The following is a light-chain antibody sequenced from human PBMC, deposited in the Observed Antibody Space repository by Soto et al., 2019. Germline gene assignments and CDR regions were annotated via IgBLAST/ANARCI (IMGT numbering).Light chain of an antibody. CDR1: SSDVGGSNF. CDR3: SSYTNINTRACV. CDR2: DVA. Sequence: QSVLTQPASVSASPGQSITISCTGTSSDVGGSNFVSWYQQHPGKPPKLIIYDVATRPSGVSNRFSGSKSGSTASLIISRLQTEDEADYYCSSYTNINTRACVFGTGTKLTVL. V-gene: IGLV2-14*03. J-gene: IGLJ1*01.